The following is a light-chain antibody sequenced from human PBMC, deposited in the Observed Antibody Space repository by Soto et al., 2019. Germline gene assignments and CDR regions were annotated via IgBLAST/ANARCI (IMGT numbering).Light chain of an antibody. CDR2: KAS. V-gene: IGKV1-5*03. Sequence: DIQITQSPSTLSASVGDRVTITCLASQSIRNWLAWYQQKPGKAPKLLIYKASTFQSGVPSRFSGSGSGAEFTLTISSLQPDHFGTYYGQQYTSYYTFDQGTKLEI. J-gene: IGKJ2*01. CDR1: QSIRNW. CDR3: QQYTSYYT.